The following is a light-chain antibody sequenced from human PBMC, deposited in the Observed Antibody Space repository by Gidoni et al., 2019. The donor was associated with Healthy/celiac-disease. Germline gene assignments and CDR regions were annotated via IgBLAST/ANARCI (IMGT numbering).Light chain of an antibody. CDR2: EVS. CDR1: SSDVGGYNY. J-gene: IGLJ1*01. Sequence: QSALTQPASVSGSPGQSITISCTGTSSDVGGYNYVSWYQQHPGKAPKLMIYEVSNRPSGVPDRFSGSTSGNTASLTISGLQAEDEADYYCSSYTSSSTLYVFGTGTKVTVL. CDR3: SSYTSSSTLYV. V-gene: IGLV2-14*01.